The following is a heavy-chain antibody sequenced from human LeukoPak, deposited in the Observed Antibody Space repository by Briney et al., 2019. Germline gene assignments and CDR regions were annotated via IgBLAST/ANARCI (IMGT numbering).Heavy chain of an antibody. D-gene: IGHD2-2*01. V-gene: IGHV4-34*09. CDR1: GGSFSGYY. Sequence: SETLSLTCAVYGGSFSGYYWTWIRQPPGRGLEWIGYIYDSGNTYYNPPLKSRVTISVDTSNNQVSLKLRSVTAADTAVYYCARVRYFCSASCYSPGAFDIWGQGTMVTVFS. CDR2: IYDSGNT. CDR3: ARVRYFCSASCYSPGAFDI. J-gene: IGHJ3*02.